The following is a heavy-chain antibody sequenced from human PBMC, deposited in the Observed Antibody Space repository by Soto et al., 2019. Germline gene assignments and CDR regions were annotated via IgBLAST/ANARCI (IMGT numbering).Heavy chain of an antibody. CDR3: ARDARPLGWFDP. J-gene: IGHJ5*02. D-gene: IGHD3-10*01. V-gene: IGHV4-59*01. CDR2: IYYLGRT. Sequence: QVQLQESGPGLVKPSETLSLTCTLSSGSIDTYYWNWIRQPPGKGLEWIGYIYYLGRTNYNPSLKSRVTMSIDTSKNQFSLRLTSVTAADTAVYYCARDARPLGWFDPWGPGTLVTVSS. CDR1: SGSIDTYY.